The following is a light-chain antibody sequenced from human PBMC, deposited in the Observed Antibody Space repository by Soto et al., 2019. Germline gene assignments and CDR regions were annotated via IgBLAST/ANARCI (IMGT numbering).Light chain of an antibody. Sequence: EIELTQSPATLSVSPGGRATLSCRASQSVSNNAAWYQQRPGQPPSLLIYGAFTRATGTPARFSGSGSGTEFTLTISSLQSEDFAVYYCQQYNSWPPGAFGQGTKLEIK. CDR1: QSVSNN. J-gene: IGKJ2*01. CDR2: GAF. CDR3: QQYNSWPPGA. V-gene: IGKV3-15*01.